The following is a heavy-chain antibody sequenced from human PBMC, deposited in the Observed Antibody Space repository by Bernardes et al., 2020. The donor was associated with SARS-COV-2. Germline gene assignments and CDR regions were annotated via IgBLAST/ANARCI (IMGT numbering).Heavy chain of an antibody. J-gene: IGHJ6*04. CDR2: IKRKSAGGTT. Sequence: GGSLRLSCAASGFTFSNSWMSWVRLAPGKGLEWVALIKRKSAGGTTDYAAPVKGRFTISRDDSKDTLYLEMSNLRIEDTAVYYCTTVPSRADVWGKGTTVTVSP. CDR1: GFTFSNSW. V-gene: IGHV3-15*05. CDR3: TTVPSRADV.